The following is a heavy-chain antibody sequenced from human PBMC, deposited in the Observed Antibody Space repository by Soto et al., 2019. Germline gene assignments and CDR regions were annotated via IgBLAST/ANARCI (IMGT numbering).Heavy chain of an antibody. Sequence: PSETLSLTCAVYGGSFSGYYLSWIRQPPGKGLEWIGEINHSGSTNYNPSLKSRVTISVDTSKNQFSLKLSSVTAADTAVYYCARVVLRGYSYGFRSYYFDYWGQGTLVTVSS. V-gene: IGHV4-34*01. D-gene: IGHD5-18*01. CDR1: GGSFSGYY. J-gene: IGHJ4*02. CDR2: INHSGST. CDR3: ARVVLRGYSYGFRSYYFDY.